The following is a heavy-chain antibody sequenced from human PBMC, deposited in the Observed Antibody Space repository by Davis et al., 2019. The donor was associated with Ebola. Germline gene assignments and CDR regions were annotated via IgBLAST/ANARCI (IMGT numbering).Heavy chain of an antibody. D-gene: IGHD1-14*01. CDR1: GFTFSSYW. CDR3: AIPHRSVPSSGGY. V-gene: IGHV3-7*01. CDR2: IRQDGSEE. Sequence: PGGSLRLSCAASGFTFSSYWMSWVRQAPGRGLEWLANIRQDGSEEQYVDSVKGRFTISRDNAQNSVYLQLNSLRVEDTAVYYCAIPHRSVPSSGGYWGQGTLVTVSS. J-gene: IGHJ4*02.